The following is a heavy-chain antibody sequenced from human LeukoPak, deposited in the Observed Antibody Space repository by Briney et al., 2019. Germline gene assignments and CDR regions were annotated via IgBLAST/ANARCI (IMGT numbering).Heavy chain of an antibody. CDR1: GYSFTSYW. J-gene: IGHJ6*03. CDR2: IYPGDSDT. V-gene: IGHV5-51*01. D-gene: IGHD6-13*01. Sequence: GESLKISCQGSGYSFTSYWIGWVRQMPGKGLEWMGIIYPGDSDTRYSPSFQGQVTISADKSISTAYLQWSSLKASDTAMYYCARQRIAAAGPYYYYYYMDVWGKGTTVTISS. CDR3: ARQRIAAAGPYYYYYYMDV.